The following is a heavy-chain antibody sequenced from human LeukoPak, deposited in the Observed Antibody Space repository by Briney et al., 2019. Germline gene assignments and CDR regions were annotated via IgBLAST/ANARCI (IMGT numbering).Heavy chain of an antibody. V-gene: IGHV4-34*01. CDR2: INHSGST. CDR3: ARGGAAYCSGGSCYPFKY. J-gene: IGHJ4*02. D-gene: IGHD2-15*01. CDR1: GGSFSGYY. Sequence: SETLSLTCAVYGGSFSGYYWSWIRQPPGKGLEWIGEINHSGSTNYNPSLKSRVTISVDTSKNQCSLKLSSVTAADTAVYYCARGGAAYCSGGSCYPFKYWGQGTLVSVSS.